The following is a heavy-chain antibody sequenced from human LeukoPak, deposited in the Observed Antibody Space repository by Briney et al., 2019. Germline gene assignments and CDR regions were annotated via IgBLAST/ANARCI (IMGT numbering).Heavy chain of an antibody. Sequence: GESLKISCKGSGYSFTSYWIGWVRQMPGKGLEWMGIIYPGDSDTRYSPSFQGQVTISADKSISTAYLQWSSLKASDTAMYYCARRTLDYGDSYDAFDIWGQGTMVTVSS. D-gene: IGHD4-17*01. J-gene: IGHJ3*02. V-gene: IGHV5-51*01. CDR1: GYSFTSYW. CDR2: IYPGDSDT. CDR3: ARRTLDYGDSYDAFDI.